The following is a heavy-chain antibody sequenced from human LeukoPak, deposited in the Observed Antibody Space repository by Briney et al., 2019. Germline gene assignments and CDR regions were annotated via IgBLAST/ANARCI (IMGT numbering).Heavy chain of an antibody. CDR3: ARDARYYDSSGYYVFDI. CDR1: GDSVSSNSAA. CDR2: TYYRSKWYN. D-gene: IGHD3-22*01. J-gene: IGHJ3*02. Sequence: SQTLSLTCAISGDSVSSNSAAWNWIRQSPSRGLEWLGCTYYRSKWYNEYAVSVKSRITINPDTSKNQFSLQLNSVTPEDTAVYYCARDARYYDSSGYYVFDIWGQGTKVTVSS. V-gene: IGHV6-1*01.